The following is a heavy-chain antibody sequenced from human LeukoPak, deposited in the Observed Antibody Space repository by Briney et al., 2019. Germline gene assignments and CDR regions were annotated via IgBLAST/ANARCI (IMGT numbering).Heavy chain of an antibody. V-gene: IGHV4-59*01. CDR1: GGSINSYY. J-gene: IGHJ4*02. D-gene: IGHD6-13*01. CDR2: IHYSGST. CDR3: ARRVHSSSWSSYFDY. Sequence: SGTLTLTCAVSGGSINSYYWSWIRQPPGRGLEWVGSIHYSGSTSYNTSLRSRVTISVDKSKNQFFLKLSAVTATDTAVYYCARRVHSSSWSSYFDYWGQETLVTVSS.